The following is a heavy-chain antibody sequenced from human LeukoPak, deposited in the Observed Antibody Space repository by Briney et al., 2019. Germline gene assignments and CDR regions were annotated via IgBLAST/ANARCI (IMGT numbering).Heavy chain of an antibody. CDR1: GAXFNPYY. Sequence: SETLSLTCTVSGAXFNPYYCSWIRQPPGKGLEWIGYIYDSGKTIYNPSLKSRVTISEDTSKNQFSLKLSSVTAADTAVYYCSRGGYGVAFDFWSQGTMVTVSS. J-gene: IGHJ3*01. CDR2: IYDSGKT. CDR3: SRGGYGVAFDF. D-gene: IGHD2-15*01. V-gene: IGHV4-59*01.